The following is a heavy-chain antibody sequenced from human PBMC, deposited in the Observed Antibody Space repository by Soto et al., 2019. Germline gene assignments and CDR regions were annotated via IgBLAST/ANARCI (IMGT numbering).Heavy chain of an antibody. CDR3: ARGSSGYLYYYYYYGMDV. V-gene: IGHV4-30-4*01. CDR2: IYYSGST. J-gene: IGHJ6*02. Sequence: SETLSLTCTVSGGSISSGDYYWSWIRQPPGRGLEWIGYIYYSGSTYYNPSLKSRVTISVDTSKNQFSLKLSSVTAADTAVYYCARGSSGYLYYYYYYGMDVWGQGTTVT. D-gene: IGHD3-22*01. CDR1: GGSISSGDYY.